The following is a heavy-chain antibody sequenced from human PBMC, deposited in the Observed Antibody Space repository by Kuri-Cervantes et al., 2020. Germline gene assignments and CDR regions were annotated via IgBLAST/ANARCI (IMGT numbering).Heavy chain of an antibody. CDR3: ARCYGGNSEAYYCMDV. J-gene: IGHJ6*02. CDR2: ISWNSGNI. Sequence: GGSLRLSCAASGFTFDDYAMHWVRQAPGNGLEWVSGISWNSGNIGYADSGKGRFTISTDNAKNSLYLQMNSLRAEDTAVYYWARCYGGNSEAYYCMDVWGQGTTVTVSS. D-gene: IGHD4-23*01. CDR1: GFTFDDYA. V-gene: IGHV3-9*01.